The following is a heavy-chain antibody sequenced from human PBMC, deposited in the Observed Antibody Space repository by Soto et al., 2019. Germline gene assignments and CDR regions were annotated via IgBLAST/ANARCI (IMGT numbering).Heavy chain of an antibody. D-gene: IGHD4-4*01. CDR1: GFTFSSYE. CDR3: ARDYSIIPRLTVTTGYYYGMDV. Sequence: EVQLVESGGGLVQPGWSLRLSCAASGFTFSSYEMNWVRPAPGKGLEWVSYISSSGSTIYYADSVKGRFTISRYNAKNSLYLPMNSLRAEDTDVYYWARDYSIIPRLTVTTGYYYGMDVWGQGPTVTVSS. V-gene: IGHV3-48*03. J-gene: IGHJ6*02. CDR2: ISSSGSTI.